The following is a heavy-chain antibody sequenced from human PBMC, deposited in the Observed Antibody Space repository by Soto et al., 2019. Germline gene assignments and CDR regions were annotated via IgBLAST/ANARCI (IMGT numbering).Heavy chain of an antibody. J-gene: IGHJ5*02. Sequence: PGGSLRLSCVASEFTFSDYYMSWIRQAPGKGLEWVSYISDSGSTIYYADSVRGRFTTSRDNAKKSLHLQMNSLRAEDTAVYYCARVNGWLDPWGQGTLVTVYS. CDR3: ARVNGWLDP. V-gene: IGHV3-11*01. CDR2: ISDSGSTI. CDR1: EFTFSDYY.